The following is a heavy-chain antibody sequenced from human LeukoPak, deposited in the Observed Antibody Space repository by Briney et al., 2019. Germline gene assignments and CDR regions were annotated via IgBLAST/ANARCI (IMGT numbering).Heavy chain of an antibody. CDR2: ISYDGSNK. V-gene: IGHV3-30*04. CDR1: GFTFSSYA. CDR3: ARYQLGSSGYYYFDY. D-gene: IGHD3-22*01. Sequence: GGSLRLSCAASGFTFSSYAMHWVRQAPGKGLEWVAVISYDGSNKYYADSVKGRFTISRDNSKNTLYLQMNSLRSEDTAVYYCARYQLGSSGYYYFDYWGQGTLVTVSS. J-gene: IGHJ4*02.